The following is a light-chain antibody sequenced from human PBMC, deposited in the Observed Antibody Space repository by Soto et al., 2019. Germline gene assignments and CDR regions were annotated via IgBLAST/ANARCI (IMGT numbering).Light chain of an antibody. J-gene: IGLJ1*01. CDR3: SSYTNSSTLV. CDR2: DVS. CDR1: SSDVGGHNS. Sequence: QSVLTQPASVSGSPGQSITISCTGTSSDVGGHNSVAWYQHNPGKAPKLMIYDVSIRPSGISSRFSGSKSGNTASLSISGLQAEDEADYYCSSYTNSSTLVFGTGTKLTVL. V-gene: IGLV2-14*01.